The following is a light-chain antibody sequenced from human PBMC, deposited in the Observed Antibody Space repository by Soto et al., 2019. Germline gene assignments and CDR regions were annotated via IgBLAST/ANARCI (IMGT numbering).Light chain of an antibody. V-gene: IGKV1-39*01. J-gene: IGKJ1*01. CDR2: AAS. CDR1: QSISSY. Sequence: DIQMTQSPSSLSASVGYRVTITCRSSQSISSYLNWYQQKPGKAPKLLIYAASSLQSGVPSRFSGSGSATDFTLTIRSLQPEDFATYYCQQSYSTLWTFGQGTKVDIK. CDR3: QQSYSTLWT.